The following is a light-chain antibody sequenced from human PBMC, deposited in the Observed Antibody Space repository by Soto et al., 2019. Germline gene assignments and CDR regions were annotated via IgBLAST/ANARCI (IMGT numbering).Light chain of an antibody. Sequence: DIQMTQSPSTLSASVGDRVTITCRASQGISSWLAWYQQKPGKAPKLLIYDASSLESGVPSRFSGSGSGTEFTLTISSLLPDDFATYYCQQYNSYWTFGQGTKVEIK. CDR2: DAS. V-gene: IGKV1-5*01. CDR3: QQYNSYWT. CDR1: QGISSW. J-gene: IGKJ1*01.